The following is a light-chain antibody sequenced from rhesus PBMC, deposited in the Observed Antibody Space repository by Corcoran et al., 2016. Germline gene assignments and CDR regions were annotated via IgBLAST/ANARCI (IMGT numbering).Light chain of an antibody. CDR2: AAS. J-gene: IGKJ2*01. CDR1: QNIYSN. V-gene: IGKV1S17*01. CDR3: QHYYDNPYS. Sequence: DIQMTQSPSALSASVGDRVTISCRASQNIYSNLAWYQQKPGKAPKLLISAASSLQTGIPSRFSGSGSGTDFPLTITSLQPEDSASYYCQHYYDNPYSFGQGTKVEIK.